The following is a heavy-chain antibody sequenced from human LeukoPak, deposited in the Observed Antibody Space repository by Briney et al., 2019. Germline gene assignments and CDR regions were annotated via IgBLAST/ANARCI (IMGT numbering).Heavy chain of an antibody. CDR3: ARGGQRWLQRNFDY. CDR2: MNPNSGNT. Sequence: ASVKVSCKASGYTFTGYYMHWVRQAPGQGLEWMGWMNPNSGNTGYAQKFQGRVTMTRNTSISTAYMELSSLRSEDTAVYYCARGGQRWLQRNFDYWGQGTLVTVSS. J-gene: IGHJ4*02. D-gene: IGHD5-24*01. V-gene: IGHV1-8*02. CDR1: GYTFTGYY.